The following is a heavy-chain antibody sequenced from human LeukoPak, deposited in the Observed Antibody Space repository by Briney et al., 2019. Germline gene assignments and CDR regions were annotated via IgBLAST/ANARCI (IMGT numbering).Heavy chain of an antibody. D-gene: IGHD2-21*02. V-gene: IGHV1-58*01. J-gene: IGHJ3*02. CDR1: GFTFTSSV. CDR2: IVVGSGNT. CDR3: ATGRFVVTAPYHPLGAFDI. Sequence: GTSVKVSCKASGFTFTSSVVQWVRQARGQGLEWIGWIVVGSGNTNYARKFQERVTINRDMSTSTAYMELSSLRSEDTAVYYCATGRFVVTAPYHPLGAFDIWGQGTMVTVSS.